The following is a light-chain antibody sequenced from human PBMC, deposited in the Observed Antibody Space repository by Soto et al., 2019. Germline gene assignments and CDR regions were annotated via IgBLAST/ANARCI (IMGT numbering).Light chain of an antibody. CDR2: DAS. CDR1: QSVSSY. Sequence: ELVLTRSPATLSLSPGERATLSCRASQSVSSYLAWYQQKPGQAPRLLIYDASNRATGIPARFSGSGSGTDFTLTISSLEPEDFAVYYCQHRMNWPLTFGQGTRLEIK. CDR3: QHRMNWPLT. V-gene: IGKV3-11*01. J-gene: IGKJ5*01.